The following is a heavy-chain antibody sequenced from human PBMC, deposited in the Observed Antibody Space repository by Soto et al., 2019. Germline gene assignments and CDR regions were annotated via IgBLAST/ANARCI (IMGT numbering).Heavy chain of an antibody. CDR2: IYWDDDK. D-gene: IGHD2-2*01. CDR1: GLSLSSSGVG. J-gene: IGHJ4*02. V-gene: IGHV2-5*02. Sequence: SGPRGEPTQTLTLTCTFSGLSLSSSGVGVGWIRQPPGKALEWLALIYWDDDKRYSPSLESRLTVAKDTSKNQVVLTMTNMDPVDTATYYCAHTKGYCSSTSCKDAKGGFDYWGQGTLVTVSS. CDR3: AHTKGYCSSTSCKDAKGGFDY.